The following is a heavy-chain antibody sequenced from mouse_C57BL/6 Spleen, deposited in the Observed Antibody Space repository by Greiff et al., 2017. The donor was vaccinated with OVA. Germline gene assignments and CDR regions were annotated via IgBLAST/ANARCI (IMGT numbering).Heavy chain of an antibody. Sequence: EVMLVESGGGLVKPGGSLKLSCAASGFTFSDYGMHWVRQAPEKGLEWVAYISSGSSTIYYADTVKGRFTISRDNAKNTLFLQMTSLRSEDTAMYYCASHYYGRGYFDVWGTGTTVTVSS. V-gene: IGHV5-17*01. CDR1: GFTFSDYG. J-gene: IGHJ1*03. CDR2: ISSGSSTI. CDR3: ASHYYGRGYFDV. D-gene: IGHD1-1*01.